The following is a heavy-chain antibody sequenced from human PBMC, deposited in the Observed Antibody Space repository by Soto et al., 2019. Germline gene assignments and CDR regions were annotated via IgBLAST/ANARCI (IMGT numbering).Heavy chain of an antibody. V-gene: IGHV1-46*01. D-gene: IGHD5-18*01. CDR3: ARELGYSPSDAFDI. CDR1: GYTFTSYY. CDR2: INHSGGST. J-gene: IGHJ3*02. Sequence: ASVKVSCKASGYTFTSYYMHWVRQAPGQGLEWMGIINHSGGSTSYAQKFKGRVTMTRDTATSTVYKELSSLKSEDTAVYYCARELGYSPSDAFDIWGQGTMVTVSS.